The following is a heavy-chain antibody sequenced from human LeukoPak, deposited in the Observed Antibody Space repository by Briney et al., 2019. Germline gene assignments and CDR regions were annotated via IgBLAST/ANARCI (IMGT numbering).Heavy chain of an antibody. CDR2: IYSGGST. CDR3: ARSGEAGTFDY. J-gene: IGHJ4*02. Sequence: GGSLRLSCAASGFTVSSNYMNWVRQAPGKGLEWVSVIYSGGSTYYADSVKGRFTISRDNSKNTLYLQMNSLRAEDTAVYYCARSGEAGTFDYWGQGTLVTVSS. CDR1: GFTVSSNY. D-gene: IGHD6-13*01. V-gene: IGHV3-66*01.